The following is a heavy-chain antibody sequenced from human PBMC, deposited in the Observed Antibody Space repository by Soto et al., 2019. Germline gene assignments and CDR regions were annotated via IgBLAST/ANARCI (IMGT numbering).Heavy chain of an antibody. J-gene: IGHJ3*02. Sequence: SLRLSCAASGFTVSSNYMSWVRQAPGKGLEWVSVIYSGGSTYYADSVKGRFTISRDNSKNTLYLQMNSLRAEDTAVYYCARGRTVTPDAFDIWGQGTMVTVSS. CDR3: ARGRTVTPDAFDI. D-gene: IGHD4-4*01. V-gene: IGHV3-66*01. CDR2: IYSGGST. CDR1: GFTVSSNY.